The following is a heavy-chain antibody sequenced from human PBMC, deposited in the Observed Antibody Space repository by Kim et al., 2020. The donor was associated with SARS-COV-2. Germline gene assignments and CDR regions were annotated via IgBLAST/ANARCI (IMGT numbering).Heavy chain of an antibody. Sequence: GRFTISRDNSKNTLYLQMNSLRAEDTAVYYCAKRSPYYYDSSGYSPYFDYWGQGTLVTVSS. V-gene: IGHV3-23*01. CDR3: AKRSPYYYDSSGYSPYFDY. J-gene: IGHJ4*02. D-gene: IGHD3-22*01.